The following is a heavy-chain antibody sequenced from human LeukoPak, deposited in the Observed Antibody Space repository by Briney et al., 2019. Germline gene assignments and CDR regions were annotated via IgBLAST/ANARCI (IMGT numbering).Heavy chain of an antibody. CDR3: TRLESSGWYNWFDP. J-gene: IGHJ5*02. D-gene: IGHD6-19*01. Sequence: PGGSLRLSCAASGFTFSGSAMHWVRQASGKGLERVGRIRSKANSYATAYAASVKGRFTISRDDSKNTAYLQMNSLKTEDTAVYYCTRLESSGWYNWFDPWGQGTLVTVSS. CDR1: GFTFSGSA. CDR2: IRSKANSYAT. V-gene: IGHV3-73*01.